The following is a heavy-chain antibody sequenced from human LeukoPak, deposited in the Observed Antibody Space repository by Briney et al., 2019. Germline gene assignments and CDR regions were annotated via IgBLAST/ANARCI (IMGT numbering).Heavy chain of an antibody. CDR1: GFTFSSYG. Sequence: GGTLRLSCAASGFTFSSYGMSWVRQAPGKGLEWVSAISGSGGSTYYADSVKGRFTISRDNSKNTLYLQMNSLRAEDTAVYYCAKESAIVGAFDYWGQGTLVTVSS. V-gene: IGHV3-23*01. D-gene: IGHD1-26*01. CDR2: ISGSGGST. CDR3: AKESAIVGAFDY. J-gene: IGHJ4*02.